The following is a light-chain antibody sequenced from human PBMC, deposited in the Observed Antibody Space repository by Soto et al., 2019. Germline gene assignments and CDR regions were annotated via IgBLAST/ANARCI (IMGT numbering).Light chain of an antibody. V-gene: IGKV3-15*01. CDR3: QQYNNWPPWS. J-gene: IGKJ1*01. CDR2: GAS. Sequence: DIVMTQSPATLSVSPGERATLSCRASQSVRSNLAWYQQEPGQAPRLLIYGASTRATGIPARFSGSGSGTEFTLTISSLQSEDVGVYYCQQYNNWPPWSVGQVTKLDSK. CDR1: QSVRSN.